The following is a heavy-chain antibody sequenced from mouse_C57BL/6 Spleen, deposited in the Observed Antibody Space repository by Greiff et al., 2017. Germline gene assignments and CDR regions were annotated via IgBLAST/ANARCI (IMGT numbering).Heavy chain of an antibody. CDR2: INPNNGGT. CDR3: ARSTDGYFDV. D-gene: IGHD2-1*01. CDR1: GYTFTDYY. J-gene: IGHJ1*03. V-gene: IGHV1-26*01. Sequence: EVQLQQSGPELVKPGASVKISCKASGYTFTDYYMNWVKQSHGKSLEWIGDINPNNGGTSYNQKFKGKATLTVDKSSSTAYMELRSLTSEDSAVYYCARSTDGYFDVWGTGTTVTVSS.